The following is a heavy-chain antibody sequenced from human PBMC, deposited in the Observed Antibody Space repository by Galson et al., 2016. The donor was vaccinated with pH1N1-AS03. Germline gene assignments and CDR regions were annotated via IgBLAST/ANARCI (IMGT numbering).Heavy chain of an antibody. V-gene: IGHV1-69*13. CDR3: AKGNYQLLNYYYYMDL. Sequence: SVKVSCKASGGSFSTYAITWVRQAPGQGLEWMGGIIPVFGTTSFAQKFQDRVSITADESTSTAFMELSSLRSEDTAVYYCAKGNYQLLNYYYYMDLWGQGALVTVSS. CDR2: IIPVFGTT. D-gene: IGHD2-2*01. J-gene: IGHJ6*03. CDR1: GGSFSTYA.